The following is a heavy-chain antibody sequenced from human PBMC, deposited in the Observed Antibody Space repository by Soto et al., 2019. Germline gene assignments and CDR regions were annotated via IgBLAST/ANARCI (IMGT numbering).Heavy chain of an antibody. Sequence: EVQLVESGGGLVQPGGSLRLSCAASGFTFSSYSMNWVRQAPGKGLEWVSYISSSSSTIYYADSVKGRFTISRDNAKNSLYLQMNSLRAEDTAVSYCARSLAYYYGSGSKNYYFDYWGQGTLVTVSS. CDR1: GFTFSSYS. CDR3: ARSLAYYYGSGSKNYYFDY. J-gene: IGHJ4*02. V-gene: IGHV3-48*01. D-gene: IGHD3-10*01. CDR2: ISSSSSTI.